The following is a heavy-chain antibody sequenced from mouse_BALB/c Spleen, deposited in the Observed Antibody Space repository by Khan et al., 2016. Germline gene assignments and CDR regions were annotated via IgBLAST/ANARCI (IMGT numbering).Heavy chain of an antibody. CDR2: IWAGGST. CDR1: GFSLANYG. V-gene: IGHV2-9*02. Sequence: QVQLKESGPGLVAPSQSLSITCTVSGFSLANYGVHWVRQPPGKGLEWLGVIWAGGSTNYNSALMSRLSLSKDNSKSQVFLKMNSLQTDDTAMYYCASPLLRLKAWFAYWGQGTLVTVS. D-gene: IGHD1-1*01. CDR3: ASPLLRLKAWFAY. J-gene: IGHJ3*01.